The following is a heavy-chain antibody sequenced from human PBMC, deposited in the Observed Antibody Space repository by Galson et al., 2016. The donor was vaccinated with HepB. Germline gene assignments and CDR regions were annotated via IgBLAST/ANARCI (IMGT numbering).Heavy chain of an antibody. CDR3: TKDAQKYGTARSRWYEGY. D-gene: IGHD6-13*01. CDR2: ISGSGGNT. CDR1: GFTFSNYA. Sequence: SLRLSCAASGFTFSNYATNWVRQAPGKGLEWVSAISGSGGNTYYADSVKGRFTISSDNSKNTLYLQMTSLRAADTALYYCTKDAQKYGTARSRWYEGYWGQGTLVTVSS. V-gene: IGHV3-23*01. J-gene: IGHJ4*02.